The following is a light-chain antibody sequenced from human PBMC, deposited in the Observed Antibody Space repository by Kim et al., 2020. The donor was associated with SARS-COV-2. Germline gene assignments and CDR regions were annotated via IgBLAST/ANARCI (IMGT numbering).Light chain of an antibody. Sequence: DVIMNQSALSLPVTLGQPTSISCRSSQSLVFSDGKTYLNWFHQRPGQTPRRLIYKVSNRDSGVPDRFSGSGSGTDFTLKISRVEAEDVGVYYCMYGTHWPPSFTFGGGTKVDIK. CDR1: QSLVFSDGKTY. CDR3: MYGTHWPPSFT. J-gene: IGKJ4*01. CDR2: KVS. V-gene: IGKV2-30*01.